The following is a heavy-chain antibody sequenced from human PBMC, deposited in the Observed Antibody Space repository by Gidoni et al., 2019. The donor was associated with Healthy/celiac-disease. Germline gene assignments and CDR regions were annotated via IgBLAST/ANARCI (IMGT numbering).Heavy chain of an antibody. CDR3: TTDPPIVGATTYYYYYYGMDV. Sequence: EVQLVESGGGLVKPGGSRRLSCAASGFTFSNAWMIWVRQAPGKGLEWVDRIKSKTDGGTTDYAAPVKGRFTISRDDSKNTLYLQMNSLKTEDTAVYYCTTDPPIVGATTYYYYYYGMDVWGQGTTVTVSS. CDR1: GFTFSNAW. D-gene: IGHD1-26*01. J-gene: IGHJ6*02. V-gene: IGHV3-15*07. CDR2: IKSKTDGGTT.